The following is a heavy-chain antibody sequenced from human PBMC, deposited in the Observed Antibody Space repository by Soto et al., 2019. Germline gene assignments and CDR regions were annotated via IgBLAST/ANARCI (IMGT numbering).Heavy chain of an antibody. V-gene: IGHV3-48*02. Sequence: EVQLVESGGGLVQPGGSLRLSCAASGFTFSSYSMNWVRQAPGKGLEWVSYISSSSSPIYYADSVKGRFTISRDNAKNSLYLQMNSLRDEDTAVYYCARAYSGRRSHFDYWGQGTLVTVSS. CDR3: ARAYSGRRSHFDY. CDR1: GFTFSSYS. J-gene: IGHJ4*02. CDR2: ISSSSSPI. D-gene: IGHD1-26*01.